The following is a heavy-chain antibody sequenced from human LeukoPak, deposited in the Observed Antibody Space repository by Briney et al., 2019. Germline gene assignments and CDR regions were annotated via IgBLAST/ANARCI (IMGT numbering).Heavy chain of an antibody. D-gene: IGHD6-19*01. CDR3: ARETEKQWEY. V-gene: IGHV4-39*06. Sequence: SETLSLTCTVAGGSISTGNSYWGWIRHHPGKGMVWIGSIYYSGRTYYNTSRKSRVTMSVDTSKNLFTRRLMSVTAADTAVYYCARETEKQWEYWGQGTTVSVSS. J-gene: IGHJ3*01. CDR2: IYYSGRT. CDR1: GGSISTGNSY.